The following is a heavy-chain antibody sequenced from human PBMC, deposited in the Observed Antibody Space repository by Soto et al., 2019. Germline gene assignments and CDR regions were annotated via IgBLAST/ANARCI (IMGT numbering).Heavy chain of an antibody. V-gene: IGHV1-18*01. CDR2: ISAYNGNT. CDR3: ARDLLRFLEWLFYRDYYYGMDV. Sequence: ASVKVSCKASGYTFTSYGISWVRQAPGQGLEWMGWISAYNGNTNYAQKLQGRVTMTTDTSTSTAYMELRSLRSDDTAVYYCARDLLRFLEWLFYRDYYYGMDVWGQGTTVTVSS. CDR1: GYTFTSYG. D-gene: IGHD3-3*01. J-gene: IGHJ6*02.